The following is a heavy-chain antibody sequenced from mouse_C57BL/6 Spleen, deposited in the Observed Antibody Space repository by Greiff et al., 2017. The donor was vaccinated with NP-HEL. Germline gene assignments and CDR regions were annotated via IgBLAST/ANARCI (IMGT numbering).Heavy chain of an antibody. D-gene: IGHD2-3*01. CDR2: IRSKSNNYAT. CDR1: GFSFNTYA. CDR3: LSDDGYAPWFAY. Sequence: EVQRVESGGGLVQPKGSLKLSCAASGFSFNTYAMNWVRQAPGTGLEWVARIRSKSNNYATYYADSVKDRFTISRDDSESMLYLQMNNLKTEDTAMYYCLSDDGYAPWFAYWGQGTLVTVSA. V-gene: IGHV10-1*01. J-gene: IGHJ3*01.